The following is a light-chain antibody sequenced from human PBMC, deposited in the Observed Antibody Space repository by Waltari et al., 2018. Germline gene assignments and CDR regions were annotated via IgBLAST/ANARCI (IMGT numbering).Light chain of an antibody. CDR1: RSITTS. Sequence: DIQMTQSPSSLSAAVGDRVTITCQATRSITTSLSWFQQRPGKAPQLLIYDASTLQPGVPSRFSGSGSGTTFSFTITSLQPEDSATYYCQHYHNLPYTFGRGTKLQIK. CDR3: QHYHNLPYT. J-gene: IGKJ2*01. CDR2: DAS. V-gene: IGKV1-33*01.